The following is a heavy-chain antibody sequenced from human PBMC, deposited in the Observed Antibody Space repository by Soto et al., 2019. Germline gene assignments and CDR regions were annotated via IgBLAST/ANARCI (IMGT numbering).Heavy chain of an antibody. Sequence: SETLSLTCAVYGGSFSGYYWSWIRQPPGKGLEWIGEINHSGSTNYNPSLKSRVTISVDTSKNQFSLKLSSVTAADTAVYYCARGLYSVFDYWGQGTRLTVSS. CDR1: GGSFSGYY. V-gene: IGHV4-34*01. CDR3: ARGLYSVFDY. J-gene: IGHJ4*02. CDR2: INHSGST. D-gene: IGHD5-12*01.